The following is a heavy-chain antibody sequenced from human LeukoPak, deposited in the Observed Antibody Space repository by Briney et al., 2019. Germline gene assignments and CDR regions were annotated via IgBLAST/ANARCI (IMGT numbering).Heavy chain of an antibody. CDR1: GASISTYY. Sequence: SETLSLTCTVSGASISTYYWSWIRQPPGKGLEWIGYLFFGGSTNYNPSLKSRVTISVDTSKNQFSLKLSSVTAADTAVYYCAGTYYYDGSGSTHFDHWGQGTLVTVSS. CDR2: LFFGGST. J-gene: IGHJ4*02. V-gene: IGHV4-4*08. CDR3: AGTYYYDGSGSTHFDH. D-gene: IGHD3-22*01.